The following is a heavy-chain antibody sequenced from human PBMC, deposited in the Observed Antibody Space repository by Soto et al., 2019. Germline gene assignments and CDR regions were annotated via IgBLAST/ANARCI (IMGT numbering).Heavy chain of an antibody. J-gene: IGHJ5*02. CDR3: AHRGYDMLTGDLNWFDP. V-gene: IGHV2-5*02. CDR1: GFSLSTSGVA. D-gene: IGHD3-9*01. CDR2: IYWVDDK. Sequence: QITLKESGPTLVKPTQTLTLTCTFSGFSLSTSGVAVGWIRQPPGKALEWLALIYWVDDKRYSPSLKSRLTITKDTSTSHVVLTLTNMDPVDTATYYCAHRGYDMLTGDLNWFDPWGQGTLVTVSS.